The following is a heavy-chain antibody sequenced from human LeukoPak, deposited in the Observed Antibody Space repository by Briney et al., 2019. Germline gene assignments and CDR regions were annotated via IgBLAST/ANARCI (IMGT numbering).Heavy chain of an antibody. CDR3: AKSGGYTYGAFDY. J-gene: IGHJ4*02. V-gene: IGHV3-9*01. D-gene: IGHD5-18*01. CDR1: GFTFDDCA. Sequence: PGRSLRLSCAASGFTFDDCAMHWVRQAPGKGLEWVSGTSWNSGSIGYADSVKGRFTISRDNAKNSLYLQMNSLRAEDTALYYCAKSGGYTYGAFDYWGQGTLVTVSS. CDR2: TSWNSGSI.